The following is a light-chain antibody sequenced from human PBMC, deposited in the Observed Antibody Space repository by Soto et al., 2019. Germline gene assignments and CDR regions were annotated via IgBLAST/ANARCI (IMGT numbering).Light chain of an antibody. V-gene: IGLV2-14*01. J-gene: IGLJ1*01. CDR3: ISYASINTYV. CDR1: SSDVGGYDY. Sequence: QSVLTQPASVSGSPGQSITISCTGTSSDVGGYDYVSWYQQHPGKAPKLMIYDVTNRPSGVSNHFSGSKSGNTASLTISGLQAEDEADYYCISYASINTYVFGTG. CDR2: DVT.